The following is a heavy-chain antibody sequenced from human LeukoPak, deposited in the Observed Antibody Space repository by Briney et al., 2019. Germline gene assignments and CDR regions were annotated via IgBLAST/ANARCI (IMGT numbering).Heavy chain of an antibody. CDR1: GFIFTNAW. CDR2: IKCETDGGTT. D-gene: IGHD2-2*01. J-gene: IGHJ4*02. Sequence: GGSLRLSCAASGFIFTNAWMSWVRQPPGKGLEWVGRIKCETDGGTTDYAAPLKGKFTISRDDSKNTLYLQMNSLKTEDTAVYYCTTGYCSSTTCRGGFDYWGQGTLVTVSS. V-gene: IGHV3-15*01. CDR3: TTGYCSSTTCRGGFDY.